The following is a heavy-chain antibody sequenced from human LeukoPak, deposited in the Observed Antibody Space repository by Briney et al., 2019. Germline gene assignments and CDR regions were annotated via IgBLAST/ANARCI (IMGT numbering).Heavy chain of an antibody. J-gene: IGHJ5*02. CDR1: GYSFSTFW. CDR2: IYPGDSDT. D-gene: IGHD3-3*01. V-gene: IGHV5-51*01. Sequence: GESLKISCKGLGYSFSTFWIGWVRQMPGKGLEWMGTIYPGDSDTRYNPSFQGQVTISADKSLNTAYLQWSSLKASDTAMYYCARRGVGHDWFDPWGQGTLVTVSS. CDR3: ARRGVGHDWFDP.